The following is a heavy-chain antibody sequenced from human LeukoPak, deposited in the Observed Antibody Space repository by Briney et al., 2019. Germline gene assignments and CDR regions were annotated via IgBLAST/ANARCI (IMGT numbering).Heavy chain of an antibody. CDR2: IYSGGST. CDR3: AGGRGSGSSYYFDY. D-gene: IGHD3-10*01. CDR1: GFTASSNY. J-gene: IGHJ4*02. Sequence: TGGSLRLSCAASGFTASSNYMGWVRQAPGKGLEYVSVIYSGGSTYYPDSVRGRFTISRDNSKNTLYLQMNNLRAEDTAVYYCAGGRGSGSSYYFDYWGQGTLVTVSS. V-gene: IGHV3-53*01.